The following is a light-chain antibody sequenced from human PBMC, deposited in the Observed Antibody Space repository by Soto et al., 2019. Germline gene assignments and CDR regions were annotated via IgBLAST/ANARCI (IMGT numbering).Light chain of an antibody. CDR2: RNN. J-gene: IGLJ3*02. V-gene: IGLV1-47*01. Sequence: QSVLTQPPSASGTPGQRGTISCSGSSSNIGSKYVYWYQQRPGTAPKLLMYRNNHRPSGVPYRFSGSTSGTSAYLAISGLRSEDEAHYYWAAWDDSVGGPAFGGGTKVTVL. CDR3: AAWDDSVGGPA. CDR1: SSNIGSKY.